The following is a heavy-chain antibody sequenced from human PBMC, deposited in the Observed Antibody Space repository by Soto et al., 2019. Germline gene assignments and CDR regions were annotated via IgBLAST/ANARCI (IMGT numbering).Heavy chain of an antibody. CDR2: IYSGDTT. CDR1: GFTVSSNY. V-gene: IGHV3-53*01. Sequence: GGSLRLSCAVSGFTVSSNYMTWVRQAPGKGLEWVSVIYSGDTTYYAVSLKGRFTISRDNSKNTVYLQMNSLRAEDTAVYYCARDYLVVPHRVIDYWGQGTLVTVSS. J-gene: IGHJ4*02. D-gene: IGHD2-2*01. CDR3: ARDYLVVPHRVIDY.